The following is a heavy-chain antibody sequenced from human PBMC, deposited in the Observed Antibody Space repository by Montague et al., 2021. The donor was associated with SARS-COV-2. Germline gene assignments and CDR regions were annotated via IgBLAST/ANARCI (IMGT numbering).Heavy chain of an antibody. CDR1: SGSISNYY. J-gene: IGHJ4*02. V-gene: IGHV4-59*13. CDR3: ARVRYSDGWTLDY. CDR2: VYSSGST. Sequence: SETLSLTCTVSSGSISNYYWSWIRQPPGKGLEWIGYVYSSGSTNYNPSLGGRVTMSVDTSKNQFSLKLISVTAAATAVYYCARVRYSDGWTLDYWGQGTLVTVSS. D-gene: IGHD6-19*01.